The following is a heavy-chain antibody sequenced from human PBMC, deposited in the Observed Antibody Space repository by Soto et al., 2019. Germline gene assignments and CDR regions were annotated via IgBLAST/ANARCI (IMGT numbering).Heavy chain of an antibody. CDR3: TTGIPGIY. CDR1: GXTFTTAW. J-gene: IGHJ4*02. Sequence: EVQXVESGGGLVKPGGSLRLSCAASGXTFTTAWMSWVRQAPGKGLEWVGRIKSNADGGTRDYAAPVKGRFTISRDDSXNXXXXXXXXXXXXXXXVXXCTTGIPGIYWGQGTLVTVSS. V-gene: IGHV3-15*01. CDR2: IKSNADGGTR. D-gene: IGHD2-2*01.